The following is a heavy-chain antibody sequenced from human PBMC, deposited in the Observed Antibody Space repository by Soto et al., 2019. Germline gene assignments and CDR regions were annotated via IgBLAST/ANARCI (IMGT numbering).Heavy chain of an antibody. Sequence: ASVKVSCKASGYTFTGYYMHWVRQAPGQGLEWMGWINPNSGGTNYAQKFQGWVTMTRDTSISTAYMELSRLRSDDTAVYYCARESGSSWYKYWFDPWGQGTLVTVSS. CDR3: ARESGSSWYKYWFDP. V-gene: IGHV1-2*04. CDR2: INPNSGGT. CDR1: GYTFTGYY. J-gene: IGHJ5*02. D-gene: IGHD6-13*01.